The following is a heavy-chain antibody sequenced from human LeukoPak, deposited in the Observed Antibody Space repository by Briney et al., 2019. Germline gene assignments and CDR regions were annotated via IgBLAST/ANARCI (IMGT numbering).Heavy chain of an antibody. D-gene: IGHD2-21*01. CDR1: GYSSGSGYY. CDR3: AREVYCGGDCYSHYFDY. V-gene: IGHV4-38-2*01. J-gene: IGHJ4*02. Sequence: SETLSLTCAVSGYSSGSGYYWGWIRQPPGKGLEWIGSIYHSGSTYYNPSLKSRVTISVDTSKNQFSLKLSSVTAADTAVYYCAREVYCGGDCYSHYFDYWGQGTLVTVSS. CDR2: IYHSGST.